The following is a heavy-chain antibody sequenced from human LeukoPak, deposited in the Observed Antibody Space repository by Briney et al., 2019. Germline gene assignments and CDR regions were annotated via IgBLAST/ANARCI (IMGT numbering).Heavy chain of an antibody. J-gene: IGHJ4*02. V-gene: IGHV4-59*08. CDR1: GGSISSYY. CDR3: ARPRSSGSFDY. CDR2: IYYSGST. Sequence: PSETLSLTCTVSGGSISSYYWSWIRQPPGKGLEWIGYIYYSGSTNYNPSLKSRVTISVDTSKNQFSLKLSSVTAADTAVYYCARPRSSGSFDYWGQGTLVTVSS. D-gene: IGHD1-26*01.